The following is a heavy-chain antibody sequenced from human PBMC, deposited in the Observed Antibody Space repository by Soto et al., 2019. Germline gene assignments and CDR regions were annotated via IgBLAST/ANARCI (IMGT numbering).Heavy chain of an antibody. CDR3: AHGIVATIFDY. J-gene: IGHJ4*02. Sequence: QITLKESGPTLVKPTQTLTLTCTFSGFSLSTSGGGVGCIRQPPGKAVEWLALIYWDDDKRYSPSLKRRLTITKDPAKLQVALTFTNMDPVDTAAYYCAHGIVATIFDYWGQGTQVAVSS. V-gene: IGHV2-5*02. D-gene: IGHD5-12*01. CDR1: GFSLSTSGGG. CDR2: IYWDDDK.